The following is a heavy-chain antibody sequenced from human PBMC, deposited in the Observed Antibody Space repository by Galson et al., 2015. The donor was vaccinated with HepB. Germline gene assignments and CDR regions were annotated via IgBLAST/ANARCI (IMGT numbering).Heavy chain of an antibody. CDR1: GFTFSNYA. D-gene: IGHD4-23*01. CDR2: ISGSGGST. J-gene: IGHJ4*02. CDR3: AKGSLRAVVLTSLDY. V-gene: IGHV3-23*01. Sequence: SLRLSCAASGFTFSNYAMSWVRQAPGKGLEWVSVISGSGGSTYYADSVKGRFTISRDNSKNTLYLQMDSLRADDTAVYYCAKGSLRAVVLTSLDYWGQGTLVTVSS.